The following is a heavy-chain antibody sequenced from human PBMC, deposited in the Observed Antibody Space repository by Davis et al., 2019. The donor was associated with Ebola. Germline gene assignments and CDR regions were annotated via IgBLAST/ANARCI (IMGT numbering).Heavy chain of an antibody. V-gene: IGHV4-39*01. CDR3: ARLSPLGTTVDY. Sequence: PSETLSLTCGVSGGSFNSGNYYWGWIRQPPGKGLEWIGRVHDSGNTYYDPSLQSRVTISVETSKQFSLRLTSVTAADTAFYYCARLSPLGTTVDYWGQGTLVTVSS. D-gene: IGHD1-7*01. CDR2: VHDSGNT. J-gene: IGHJ4*02. CDR1: GGSFNSGNYY.